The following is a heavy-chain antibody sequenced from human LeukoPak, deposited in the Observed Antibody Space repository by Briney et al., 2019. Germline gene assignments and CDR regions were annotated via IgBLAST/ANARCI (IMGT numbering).Heavy chain of an antibody. CDR2: ISGSRSST. J-gene: IGHJ5*02. D-gene: IGHD3-22*01. CDR1: GFTFSSYE. V-gene: IGHV3-23*01. CDR3: AKDHSIHDNSGYYA. Sequence: GGSLRLSCAASGFTFSSYEMNWVRQAPGKGLEWVSAISGSRSSTYYADSVKGRFTISRDNSKDTLCLQMNSLRAEDTAVYYCAKDHSIHDNSGYYAWGQGTLVTVSS.